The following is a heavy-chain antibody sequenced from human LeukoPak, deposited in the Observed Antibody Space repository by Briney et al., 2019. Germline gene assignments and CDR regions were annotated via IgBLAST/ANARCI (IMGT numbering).Heavy chain of an antibody. D-gene: IGHD3-22*01. J-gene: IGHJ4*02. CDR2: INSDGSST. Sequence: GGSLRLSCAASGFTFSSYWMHWVRQAPGKGLVWVSRINSDGSSTSYADSVKGRFTISRDNAKNSLYLQMNSLRAEDTAVYYCARDPPAARYYDSSGYYFGYWGQGTLVTVSS. CDR1: GFTFSSYW. CDR3: ARDPPAARYYDSSGYYFGY. V-gene: IGHV3-74*01.